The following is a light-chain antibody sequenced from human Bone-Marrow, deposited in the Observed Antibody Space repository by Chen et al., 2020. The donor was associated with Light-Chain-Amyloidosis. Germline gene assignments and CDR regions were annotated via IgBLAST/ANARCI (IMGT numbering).Light chain of an antibody. Sequence: NFMLPKPNSVSESRRKTVIISCTRSSGSIATNYVQWYQQRPGSSPTTVIYEDAQRPSGVPDRFSGSIDRSSNSASLTSSGLKTEDDADYYCQSYQGSSQGVFGGGTKLTVL. J-gene: IGLJ3*02. CDR3: QSYQGSSQGV. CDR1: SGSIATNY. CDR2: EDA. V-gene: IGLV6-57*01.